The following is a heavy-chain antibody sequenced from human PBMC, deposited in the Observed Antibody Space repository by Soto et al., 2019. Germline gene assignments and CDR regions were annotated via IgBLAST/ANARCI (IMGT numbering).Heavy chain of an antibody. CDR3: ASGASRWCPYVFDS. Sequence: QAQVVQSGAEVRKPGSSVKLSCKASEGTFNSYAIAWVRQAPGQGLEWMGGIIPYYNTLNSAQKFPDRVTITADDSTNTVYMELSSLRSDDTAVYFCASGASRWCPYVFDSWAQGTLVTVSS. CDR1: EGTFNSYA. J-gene: IGHJ4*02. CDR2: IIPYYNTL. V-gene: IGHV1-69*01. D-gene: IGHD6-13*01.